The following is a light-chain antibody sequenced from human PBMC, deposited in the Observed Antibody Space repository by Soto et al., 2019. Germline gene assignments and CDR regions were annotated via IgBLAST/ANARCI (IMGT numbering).Light chain of an antibody. V-gene: IGLV2-14*03. CDR2: DLT. Sequence: QSALTQPASVSGSPGQSITISCTGTSSDVGGSNFVSWYQHHPAKAPKLMIYDLTYRPSGVSNRFSGSKSGNTAYLTISGLQAEDEADYYCISYTNTNTYVFGTGTKVTVL. CDR1: SSDVGGSNF. CDR3: ISYTNTNTYV. J-gene: IGLJ1*01.